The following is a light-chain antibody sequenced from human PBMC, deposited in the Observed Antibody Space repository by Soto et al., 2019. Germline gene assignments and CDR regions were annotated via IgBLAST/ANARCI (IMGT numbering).Light chain of an antibody. CDR2: GAS. V-gene: IGKV3-15*01. Sequence: EIVMTQSPATLSVSPGERATLSCRASQSVSTNLAWYQQRPGQAPRLLIYGASTRATGIPAKFSASGSGTEFTLTISSLQSEDFAVYYCQQYNNWPQSFGGGTKVEIK. CDR3: QQYNNWPQS. CDR1: QSVSTN. J-gene: IGKJ4*01.